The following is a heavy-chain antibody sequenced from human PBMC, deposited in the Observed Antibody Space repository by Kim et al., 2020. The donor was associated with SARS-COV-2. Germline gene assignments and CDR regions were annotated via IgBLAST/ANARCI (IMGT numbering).Heavy chain of an antibody. D-gene: IGHD5-12*01. J-gene: IGHJ6*02. Sequence: SETLSLTCSVSGGSISVSNFFWVWFRQPPGKGLEWIASLYYNGGTYYNPSLKSRLTISGDTSKNQFSLTLSSVTAADTAVYYCARREEFSGYDGDYYFYGIDVWGQGTTVIVTS. V-gene: IGHV4-39*01. CDR1: GGSISVSNFF. CDR2: LYYNGGT. CDR3: ARREEFSGYDGDYYFYGIDV.